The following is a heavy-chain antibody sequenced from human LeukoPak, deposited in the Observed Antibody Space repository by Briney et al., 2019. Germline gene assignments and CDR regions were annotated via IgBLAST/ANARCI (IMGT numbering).Heavy chain of an antibody. CDR3: AGWGYSSGWQLYYYYMDV. D-gene: IGHD6-19*01. CDR1: GGSISSYY. CDR2: IYYSGST. Sequence: SETLSLTCTVSGGSISSYYWSWIRQPPGKGLEWIGYIYYSGSTYYNPSLKSRVTISVDTSKNQFSLKLSSVTAADTAVYYCAGWGYSSGWQLYYYYMDVWGKGTTVTVSS. J-gene: IGHJ6*03. V-gene: IGHV4-59*08.